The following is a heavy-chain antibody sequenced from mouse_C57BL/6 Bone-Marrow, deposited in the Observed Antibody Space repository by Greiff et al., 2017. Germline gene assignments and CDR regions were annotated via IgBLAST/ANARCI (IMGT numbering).Heavy chain of an antibody. Sequence: QVQLQQPGAELVKPGASVKLSCKASGYTFTSYWMHWVKQRPGQGLEWIGMIHPNSGSTNYNEKFKSKATLTVDKSSSTAYMQLSSLTSEDSAVYYCASRYYEYDFDYWGQGTTLTVSS. J-gene: IGHJ2*01. CDR3: ASRYYEYDFDY. CDR1: GYTFTSYW. V-gene: IGHV1-64*01. D-gene: IGHD2-4*01. CDR2: IHPNSGST.